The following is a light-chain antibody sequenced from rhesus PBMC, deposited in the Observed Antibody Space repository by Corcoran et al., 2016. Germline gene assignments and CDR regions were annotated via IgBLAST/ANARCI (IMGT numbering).Light chain of an antibody. CDR2: AAS. V-gene: IGKV1-94*01. Sequence: DIQMTQSPSSLSASVGDRVTVTCRASQGINKELSWYQQKPGKAPTLLIYAASKLRTGVSSRFSGGGAQTDFTLSISSLQPGHVAHYYCQQDYDAPYTFGQGTKVEIK. J-gene: IGKJ2*01. CDR1: QGINKE. CDR3: QQDYDAPYT.